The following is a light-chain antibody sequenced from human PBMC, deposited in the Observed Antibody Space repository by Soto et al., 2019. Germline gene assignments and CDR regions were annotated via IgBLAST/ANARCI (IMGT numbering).Light chain of an antibody. Sequence: QSALTKPASVSGSPGQSIAISCTGTSSDVGAYNYVSWFQQHPGKAPQLMIYDVGSRPSGVSNRFSGSKSGNTASLTISGLQAEDEADYYCRSYTTSTTYVFGTGTKVTVL. CDR1: SSDVGAYNY. CDR2: DVG. J-gene: IGLJ1*01. CDR3: RSYTTSTTYV. V-gene: IGLV2-14*03.